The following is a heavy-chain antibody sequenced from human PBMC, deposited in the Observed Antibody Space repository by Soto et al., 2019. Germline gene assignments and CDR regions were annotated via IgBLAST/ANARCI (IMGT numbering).Heavy chain of an antibody. CDR1: GSTFSSYA. CDR2: ISYDGSNK. V-gene: IGHV3-30-3*01. CDR3: ARNHYPTADFSYYYYGMDV. Sequence: PGGSLRLSCAASGSTFSSYAMHWVRQAPGKGLEWVAVISYDGSNKYYADSVKGRFTISRDNSKNTLYLQMNSLRAEDTAVYYCARNHYPTADFSYYYYGMDVWGQGTTVTVSS. J-gene: IGHJ6*02. D-gene: IGHD3-3*01.